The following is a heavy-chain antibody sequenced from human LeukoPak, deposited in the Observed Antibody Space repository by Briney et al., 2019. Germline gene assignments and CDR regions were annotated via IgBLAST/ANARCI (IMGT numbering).Heavy chain of an antibody. Sequence: SETLSLTCTVSGGSISSYYWSWIRQPAGKGLEWIGRIYTSGSTTYNPSPKSRVTMSVDTSKNQFSLKLTSVTAADTAVYYCARSSRGSSSWYVLWDYWGQGTLVTVSS. CDR1: GGSISSYY. CDR3: ARSSRGSSSWYVLWDY. D-gene: IGHD6-13*01. J-gene: IGHJ4*02. V-gene: IGHV4-4*07. CDR2: IYTSGST.